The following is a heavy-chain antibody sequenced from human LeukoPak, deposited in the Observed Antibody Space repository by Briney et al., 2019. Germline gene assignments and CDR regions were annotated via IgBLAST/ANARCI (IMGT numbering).Heavy chain of an antibody. CDR2: ISASGLST. J-gene: IGHJ4*02. V-gene: IGHV3-23*01. CDR1: GFTFSNYA. D-gene: IGHD2-21*02. CDR3: AKDRLLNCRGDCYIFDY. Sequence: GGSLRLSCVASGFTFSNYAMSWVRQAPGKGLEYVSPISASGLSTYYTDSVRGRFTNSRDNSKNTLYLQMHSLRAEDTAVYYCAKDRLLNCRGDCYIFDYWGQGTVVTVSS.